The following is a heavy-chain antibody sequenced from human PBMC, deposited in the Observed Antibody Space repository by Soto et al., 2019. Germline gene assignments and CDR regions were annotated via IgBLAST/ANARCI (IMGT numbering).Heavy chain of an antibody. V-gene: IGHV3-23*01. CDR3: ARAGGIAVTGSHLDY. CDR2: ISGSGGST. CDR1: GFTFSSYD. D-gene: IGHD6-19*01. Sequence: EVQLLESGGGSGQPGGSLRLSCATSGFTFSSYDMNWVRQAPGKGLEWVSAISGSGGSTNYADSVEGRFTISRDNSKNTLYLQMSSLRAEDTAVYYCARAGGIAVTGSHLDYWGQGTLVTVSS. J-gene: IGHJ4*02.